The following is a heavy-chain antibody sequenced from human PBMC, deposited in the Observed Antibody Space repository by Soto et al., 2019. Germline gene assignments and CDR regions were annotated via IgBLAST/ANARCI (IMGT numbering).Heavy chain of an antibody. CDR2: IYYSGST. D-gene: IGHD5-18*01. CDR3: ATAEGEYSYGYFDY. J-gene: IGHJ4*02. V-gene: IGHV4-31*03. Sequence: SETLSLTCTVSGGSISSGGYYWSWIRQHPGKGLEWIGYIYYSGSTYYNPSLKSRFTISVDTAKNQFYLKLSSVTAADTAVYYCATAEGEYSYGYFDYWGQGTLVTVSS. CDR1: GGSISSGGYY.